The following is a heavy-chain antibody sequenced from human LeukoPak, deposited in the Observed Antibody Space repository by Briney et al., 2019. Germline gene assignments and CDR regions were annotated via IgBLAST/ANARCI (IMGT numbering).Heavy chain of an antibody. D-gene: IGHD1-26*01. V-gene: IGHV3-30-3*01. J-gene: IGHJ3*02. CDR1: GFTFSSYA. CDR3: AKPLLTTASGTGRAFDI. CDR2: ISYDGSNK. Sequence: PGRSLRLSCAASGFTFSSYAMHWVRQAPGKGLEWVAVISYDGSNKYYADSVKGRFTISRDNSKNTLYLQMDSLRAEDTAKYYCAKPLLTTASGTGRAFDIWGQGTVVTVSA.